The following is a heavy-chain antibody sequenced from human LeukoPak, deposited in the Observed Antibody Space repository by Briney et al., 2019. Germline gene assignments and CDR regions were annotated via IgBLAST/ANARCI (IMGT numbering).Heavy chain of an antibody. CDR3: ARGPDPVVAATIGYYYYYMDV. Sequence: ASVKVSCKASGYTFTSYDINWVRQAPGQGLEWMGWMNPNRGNTGYAQKFQGRVTMTRNTSISTAYMELSSLRSEDTAVYYCARGPDPVVAATIGYYYYYMDVWGKGTTVTVSS. CDR2: MNPNRGNT. CDR1: GYTFTSYD. J-gene: IGHJ6*03. D-gene: IGHD2-15*01. V-gene: IGHV1-8*01.